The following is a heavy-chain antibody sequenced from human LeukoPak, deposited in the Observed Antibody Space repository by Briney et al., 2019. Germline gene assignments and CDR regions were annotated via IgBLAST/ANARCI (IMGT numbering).Heavy chain of an antibody. V-gene: IGHV1-2*02. D-gene: IGHD3-10*01. Sequence: ASVKVSCKASGYTFTGYYMHWVRKAPGQGLEWMGWINPNSGGTNYAQKFQGRVTMTRDTSISTAYMELSRLRFDDTAVYYCARFGEIRPDAFDIWGQGTMVTVSS. CDR3: ARFGEIRPDAFDI. CDR1: GYTFTGYY. CDR2: INPNSGGT. J-gene: IGHJ3*02.